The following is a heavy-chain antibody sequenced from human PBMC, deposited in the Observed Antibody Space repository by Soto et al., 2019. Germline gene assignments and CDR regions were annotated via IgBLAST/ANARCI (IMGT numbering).Heavy chain of an antibody. CDR2: ISWDGHNT. CDR1: GFTFDDYT. Sequence: EVQLVESGGVVVQPGGSLRLSRAASGFTFDDYTIHWVRQTPGKGLEWVSLISWDGHNTYYAASVKGRFTISRDSSKNSLYLQMNSLRTEDTAVYYCAKDRGFCSSITCYAFDFWGQGTLVTVSS. V-gene: IGHV3-43*01. J-gene: IGHJ4*02. D-gene: IGHD2-2*01. CDR3: AKDRGFCSSITCYAFDF.